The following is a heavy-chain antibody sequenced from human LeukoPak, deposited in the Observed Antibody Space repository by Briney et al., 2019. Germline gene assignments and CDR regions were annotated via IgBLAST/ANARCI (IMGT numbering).Heavy chain of an antibody. Sequence: ASVKVSCKASGYTFTDYYMHWVRQAPGQGLEWMAWISPDSGATNYAQKFQGRVTMTRDTSISTAYMELSSLRSDDTAVYYCARQTGDQAYLFDLWGQGTLDTVSS. V-gene: IGHV1-2*02. D-gene: IGHD3-16*01. CDR3: ARQTGDQAYLFDL. CDR2: ISPDSGAT. CDR1: GYTFTDYY. J-gene: IGHJ4*02.